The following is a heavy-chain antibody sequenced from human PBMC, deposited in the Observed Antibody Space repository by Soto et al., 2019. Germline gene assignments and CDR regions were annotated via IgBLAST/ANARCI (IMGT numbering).Heavy chain of an antibody. CDR2: IYYSGST. Sequence: SETLSLTCTVSGGSISSGGYYWSWIRQHPGKGLEWIGYIYYSGSTYYNPSLKSRVTISVDTSKNQFSLKLSSVTAADTAVYYCARDYGSGSSDAFDIWGQGTMVTVSS. V-gene: IGHV4-61*08. J-gene: IGHJ3*02. D-gene: IGHD3-10*01. CDR1: GGSISSGGYY. CDR3: ARDYGSGSSDAFDI.